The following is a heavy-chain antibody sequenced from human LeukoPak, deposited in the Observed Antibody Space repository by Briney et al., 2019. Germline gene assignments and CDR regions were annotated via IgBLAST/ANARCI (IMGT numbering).Heavy chain of an antibody. CDR1: GFTFTSYA. D-gene: IGHD6-19*01. Sequence: GGSLRLSCAASGFTFTSYAMSWVRQAPGKGREWVSGISAGGENTDYADSVKGRFTISRDNSKNTSYLQVSSLRAEDTAAYYCAKSEGSSSARRFDYWGQGTLATVSS. CDR2: ISAGGENT. J-gene: IGHJ4*02. CDR3: AKSEGSSSARRFDY. V-gene: IGHV3-23*01.